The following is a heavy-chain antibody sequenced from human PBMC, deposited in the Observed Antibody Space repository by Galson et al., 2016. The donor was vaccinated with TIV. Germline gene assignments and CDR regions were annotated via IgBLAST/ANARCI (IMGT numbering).Heavy chain of an antibody. V-gene: IGHV3-23*01. CDR1: GFAFSGYA. J-gene: IGHJ4*02. Sequence: SLRLSCAASGFAFSGYAMSWVRQAPGKGLEWVSSIGGIGVNTYYADSVKGRFTISRDNSKNTLYRQMNRLRVEDTAVYYCAKFRTWDILGHFDYWGQGILVTVSS. CDR3: AKFRTWDILGHFDY. CDR2: IGGIGVNT. D-gene: IGHD2-15*01.